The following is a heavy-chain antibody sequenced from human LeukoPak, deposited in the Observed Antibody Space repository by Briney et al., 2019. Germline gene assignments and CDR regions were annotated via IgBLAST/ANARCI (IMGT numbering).Heavy chain of an antibody. J-gene: IGHJ4*02. D-gene: IGHD1-26*01. Sequence: GGSLRLSCAASGFTFSNAWMTWVRQAPGKGLEWVGRKTAGGTIDCAAPVKGRFTISRDDSKNTLYLQMNSLKTEDTAVYYCTTGESMVGSTIHIRWADWGQGTLVTVSS. CDR2: KTAGGTI. CDR1: GFTFSNAW. V-gene: IGHV3-15*01. CDR3: TTGESMVGSTIHIRWAD.